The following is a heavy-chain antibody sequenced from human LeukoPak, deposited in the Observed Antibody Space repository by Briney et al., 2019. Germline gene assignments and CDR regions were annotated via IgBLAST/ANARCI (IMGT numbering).Heavy chain of an antibody. CDR2: INTNTGNP. Sequence: ASVKVSCKASGYTFTSYAMNWVRQAPGQGLEWMGWINTNTGNPTYAQGFTGRFVFSSDTSVSTAYLQISSLKAEDTAVYYCARSLGYCSSTSCYGEGGTLGYWGQGTLVTVSS. CDR3: ARSLGYCSSTSCYGEGGTLGY. J-gene: IGHJ4*02. D-gene: IGHD2-2*01. V-gene: IGHV7-4-1*02. CDR1: GYTFTSYA.